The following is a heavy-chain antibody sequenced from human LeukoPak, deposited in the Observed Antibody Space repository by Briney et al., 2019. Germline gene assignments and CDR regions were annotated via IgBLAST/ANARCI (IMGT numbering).Heavy chain of an antibody. V-gene: IGHV3-30*04. CDR1: GFTLSSYA. J-gene: IGHJ4*02. D-gene: IGHD5-24*01. Sequence: PGGSLRLSCAAFGFTLSSYAMHWVRQAPGKGLEWVALISYDGSNKYYADSVKGRFTISGDNSKNTLYLQVNSLRAEDTAVYYCARDNGYKRYFDYWGQGTLVTVSS. CDR3: ARDNGYKRYFDY. CDR2: ISYDGSNK.